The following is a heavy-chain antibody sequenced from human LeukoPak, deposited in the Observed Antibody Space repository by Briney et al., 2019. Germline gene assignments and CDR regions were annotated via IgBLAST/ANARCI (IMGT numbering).Heavy chain of an antibody. CDR2: IYSGGGT. CDR1: GFTVSSNH. Sequence: PGGSLRLSCAATGFTVSSNHMSWVRQAPGKGLEWVSLIYSGGGTYYADSVKGRFTISRDDSKNTLSLQMNSLRAKDTAVYYCARKYCSGGSCYWVDDYWGQGTLVTVSS. J-gene: IGHJ4*02. CDR3: ARKYCSGGSCYWVDDY. V-gene: IGHV3-53*01. D-gene: IGHD2-15*01.